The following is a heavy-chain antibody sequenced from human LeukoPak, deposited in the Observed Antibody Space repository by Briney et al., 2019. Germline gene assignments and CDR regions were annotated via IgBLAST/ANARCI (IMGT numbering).Heavy chain of an antibody. J-gene: IGHJ4*02. Sequence: GGSLRLSCAASGFTFSSYGMHWVRQAPGKGLEWVAFIRYDGSNKYYADSVKGRFTISKDNSKNTVYLQMNSLRAEDTAVYYCAKVPVAGITAAGTEDSWGQGTLVIVSS. CDR1: GFTFSSYG. V-gene: IGHV3-30*02. CDR3: AKVPVAGITAAGTEDS. CDR2: IRYDGSNK. D-gene: IGHD6-13*01.